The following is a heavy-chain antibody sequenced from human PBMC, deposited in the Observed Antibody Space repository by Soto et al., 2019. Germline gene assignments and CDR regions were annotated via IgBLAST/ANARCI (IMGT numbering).Heavy chain of an antibody. CDR2: IYYSGST. D-gene: IGHD1-7*01. V-gene: IGHV4-30-4*01. CDR3: ARGYNWNYGRGAGSLLFDY. CDR1: GDSISSGDYY. J-gene: IGHJ4*02. Sequence: LSLTCTVSGDSISSGDYYWSWIRQPPGKGLEWIGYIYYSGSTYYNPSLKSRVTMSVDTSKNQFSLKPNSVTAADTAVYYCARGYNWNYGRGAGSLLFDYWGQGILVTVSS.